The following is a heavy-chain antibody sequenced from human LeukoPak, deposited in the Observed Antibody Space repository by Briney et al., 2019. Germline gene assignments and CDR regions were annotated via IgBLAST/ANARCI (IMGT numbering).Heavy chain of an antibody. J-gene: IGHJ4*02. CDR2: IYYSGST. Sequence: SQTLSLTCTVSGGSISSGDYYWSWIRQPPGKGLEWIGYIYYSGSTYCNPSLKSRVTISVDTSKNQFSLKLSSVTAADTAVYYCARGSSAVAGDYWGQGTLVTVSS. CDR3: ARGSSAVAGDY. CDR1: GGSISSGDYY. V-gene: IGHV4-30-4*01. D-gene: IGHD6-19*01.